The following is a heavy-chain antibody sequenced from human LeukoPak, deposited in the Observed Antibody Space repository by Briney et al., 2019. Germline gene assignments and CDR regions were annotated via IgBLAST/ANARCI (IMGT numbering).Heavy chain of an antibody. Sequence: GASVKVSCKASGYTFTSYYMHWVRQAPGQGLEWMGIINPSGGSTSYAQKFQGRVTMTRDTSTSTVYMELSSLRSEDTAVYYCARAERRDAHYYDSSGPTGWGQGTLVTVSS. J-gene: IGHJ4*02. CDR3: ARAERRDAHYYDSSGPTG. CDR1: GYTFTSYY. V-gene: IGHV1-46*01. D-gene: IGHD3-22*01. CDR2: INPSGGST.